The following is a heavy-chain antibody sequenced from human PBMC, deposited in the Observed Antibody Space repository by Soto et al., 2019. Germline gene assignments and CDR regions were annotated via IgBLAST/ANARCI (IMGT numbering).Heavy chain of an antibody. D-gene: IGHD1-26*01. Sequence: EVQLSESGRGLVQPGGSLRLSCTASGFTFSSYTMSWVRQAPGKGLEWVSSFSGRDATTYYADSVKGRFTISRDNSKNTLYLQMNSLRAEDTALYFCVRTIVGATKGGWFDPWGQGALVTVSS. J-gene: IGHJ5*02. CDR1: GFTFSSYT. CDR2: FSGRDATT. V-gene: IGHV3-23*01. CDR3: VRTIVGATKGGWFDP.